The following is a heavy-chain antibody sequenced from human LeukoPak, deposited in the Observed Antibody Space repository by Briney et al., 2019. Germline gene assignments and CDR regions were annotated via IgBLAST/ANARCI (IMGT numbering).Heavy chain of an antibody. Sequence: KPSETLSLTCTVSGASIGSYYWSWIRQSAEKGLEWMGHIYFAGGTNYNPSLRSRVAMSVDTSKSQFSLQLSSVTAADTAVYYCARDPAGDYYQYYGMDVWGQGTTVTVSS. V-gene: IGHV4-4*07. CDR3: ARDPAGDYYQYYGMDV. CDR1: GASIGSYY. D-gene: IGHD3-10*01. J-gene: IGHJ6*02. CDR2: IYFAGGT.